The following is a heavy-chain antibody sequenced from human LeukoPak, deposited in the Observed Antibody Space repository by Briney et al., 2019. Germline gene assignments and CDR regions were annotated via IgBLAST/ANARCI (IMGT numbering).Heavy chain of an antibody. CDR2: MNPNRGNT. CDR1: GYSFKNYD. J-gene: IGHJ4*02. CDR3: ARATPGGLHGYSFDY. D-gene: IGHD5-24*01. V-gene: IGHV1-8*02. Sequence: GSSVKVSCKASGYSFKNYDINLVRQATGQGLEWMGWMNPNRGNTGFAQKFQDRVSLTRDTSINTAYMELTSLRSGDTAVYYCARATPGGLHGYSFDYWGQGTVVTVYS.